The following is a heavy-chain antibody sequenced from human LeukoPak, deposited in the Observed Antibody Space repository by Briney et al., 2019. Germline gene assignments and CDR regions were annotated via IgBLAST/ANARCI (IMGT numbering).Heavy chain of an antibody. Sequence: SETLSLTCTVSGGSISNHSWNWIRQPAGKGLEWIWRMYTSGSTHYNPSPKSRINMSLDTSKNHFSLKLSTVTAADTPVYYSAREASRSWKYYSYYMDVWGKGTTVTVS. D-gene: IGHD6-13*01. CDR1: GGSISNHS. J-gene: IGHJ6*03. CDR3: AREASRSWKYYSYYMDV. V-gene: IGHV4-4*07. CDR2: MYTSGST.